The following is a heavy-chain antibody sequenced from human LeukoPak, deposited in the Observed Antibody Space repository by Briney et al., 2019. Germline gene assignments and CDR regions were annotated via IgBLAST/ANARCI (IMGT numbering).Heavy chain of an antibody. V-gene: IGHV1-18*01. J-gene: IGHJ4*02. CDR3: ARGAIWGSGSY. D-gene: IGHD3-10*01. CDR1: GGTFSSYA. Sequence: ASVKVSCKASGGTFSSYAISWVRQAPGQGLEWMGGIGAYNGNTNYAQKLQGRVTMTTDTSTSTAYMELRSLRSDDTAVYYCARGAIWGSGSYWGQGTLVTVSS. CDR2: IGAYNGNT.